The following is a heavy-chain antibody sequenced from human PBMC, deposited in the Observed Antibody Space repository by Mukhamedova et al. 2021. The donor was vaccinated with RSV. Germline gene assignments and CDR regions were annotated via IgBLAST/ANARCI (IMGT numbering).Heavy chain of an antibody. J-gene: IGHJ3*02. V-gene: IGHV4-30-4*01. Sequence: GYIYYSGSTYYNPSLKSRVTISVDTSKNQFSLKLSSVTAADTAVCYCARELYYDFWSGYPDAFDIWGQGTMVTVSS. CDR3: ARELYYDFWSGYPDAFDI. D-gene: IGHD3-3*01. CDR2: IYYSGST.